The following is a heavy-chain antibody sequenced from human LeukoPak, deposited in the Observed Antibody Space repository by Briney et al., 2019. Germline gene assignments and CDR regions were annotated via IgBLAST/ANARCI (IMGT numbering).Heavy chain of an antibody. CDR3: AKGVRFLDWWILDY. D-gene: IGHD3-9*01. V-gene: IGHV3-23*01. CDR2: INGSDST. J-gene: IGHJ4*02. Sequence: GGSLTLSCAASGFTFSSYAMGWVRQPPAKGLDGVSAINGSDSTYYADSVKGRFTISRDNSKNTLYLQMNSLRAEDTAIYYCAKGVRFLDWWILDYWGQGSLVTDSS. CDR1: GFTFSSYA.